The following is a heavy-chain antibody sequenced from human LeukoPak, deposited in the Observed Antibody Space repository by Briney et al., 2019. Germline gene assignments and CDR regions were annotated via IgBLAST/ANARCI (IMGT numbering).Heavy chain of an antibody. D-gene: IGHD3-10*01. CDR1: GGSFSGYY. CDR2: INHSGST. J-gene: IGHJ4*02. V-gene: IGHV4-34*01. Sequence: SETLSLTCAVYGGSFSGYYWSWIRQPPGKGLEWIGEINHSGSTNYNPSLKSRVTISVDTSKNQFSLKLSPVTAADTAVYYCAITMVRGVITLDYWGQGTLVTVSS. CDR3: AITMVRGVITLDY.